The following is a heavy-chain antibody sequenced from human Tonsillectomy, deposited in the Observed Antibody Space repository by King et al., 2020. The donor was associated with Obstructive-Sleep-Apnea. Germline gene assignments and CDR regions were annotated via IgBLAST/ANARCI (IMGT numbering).Heavy chain of an antibody. D-gene: IGHD3-10*01. Sequence: VQLQESGPGLVKPSQTLSLTCTISGGSISSGDYYCSWIRQHPGKALEWIGYISYSGSTYYNPSLKSRVTISVDTSKNQFSLKLNSVTAADTAVYYCAGTDGSGVDWFDPGGQGTLVTVSS. CDR2: ISYSGST. CDR1: GGSISSGDYY. V-gene: IGHV4-31*03. J-gene: IGHJ5*02. CDR3: AGTDGSGVDWFDP.